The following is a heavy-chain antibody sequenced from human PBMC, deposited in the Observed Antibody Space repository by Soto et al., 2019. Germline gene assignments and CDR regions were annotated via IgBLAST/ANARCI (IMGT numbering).Heavy chain of an antibody. CDR1: GFSLSTSGVG. CDR2: IYWDDDK. V-gene: IGHV2-5*02. Sequence: SGPTLGNPTQTLRLTCTFSGFSLSTSGVGVGWIRQPPGKALEWLALIYWDDDKRYSPSLKSRLTITKGTSKNQVVLTMTNMDPVDTATYYCAHTLGPYDYVWGSYPWDYWGQGTLVTVSS. D-gene: IGHD3-16*02. J-gene: IGHJ4*02. CDR3: AHTLGPYDYVWGSYPWDY.